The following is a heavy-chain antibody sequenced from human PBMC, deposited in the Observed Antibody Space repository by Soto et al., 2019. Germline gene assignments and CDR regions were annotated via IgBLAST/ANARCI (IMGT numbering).Heavy chain of an antibody. CDR3: ARGVLIVSLYYYYGMDV. J-gene: IGHJ6*02. V-gene: IGHV1-46*03. CDR2: INPSGGST. D-gene: IGHD3-22*01. CDR1: GYTFTSYY. Sequence: ASVKVSCKASGYTFTSYYMHWVRQAPGQGLEWMGIINPSGGSTSYAQKFQGRVTMTRSTSTSTVYMELSSLRSEDTAVYYCARGVLIVSLYYYYGMDVWGQGTTVTVSS.